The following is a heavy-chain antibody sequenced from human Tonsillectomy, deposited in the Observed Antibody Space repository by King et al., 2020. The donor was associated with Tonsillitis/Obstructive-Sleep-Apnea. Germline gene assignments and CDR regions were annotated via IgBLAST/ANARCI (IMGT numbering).Heavy chain of an antibody. CDR2: IDPSDSYT. CDR3: ASLSARRHCSSTSCSAM. J-gene: IGHJ3*02. CDR1: GYTFTSYW. V-gene: IGHV5-10-1*03. Sequence: QLVQSGAEVKKPGESLRTSCKGSGYTFTSYWISWVRQMPGKGLEWMGRIDPSDSYTNYSPSFQGHVTITADKFISTAYLQWSSLKASDTAMYYCASLSARRHCSSTSCSAMWGQGTMVTVSS. D-gene: IGHD2-2*01.